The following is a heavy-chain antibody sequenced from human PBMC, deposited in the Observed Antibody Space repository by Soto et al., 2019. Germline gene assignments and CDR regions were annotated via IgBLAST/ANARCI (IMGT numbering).Heavy chain of an antibody. CDR3: ARIRVGEVYSSSWFSKSHYYYYGMDV. CDR2: IDWDDDK. CDR1: GFSLSTSGMC. V-gene: IGHV2-70*11. J-gene: IGHJ6*02. Sequence: GSGPTLVNPTQTLTLTCTFSGFSLSTSGMCVSWIRQPPGKALEWLARIDWDDDKYYSTSLKTRLTISKDTSKNQVVLTMTNMDPVDTATYYCARIRVGEVYSSSWFSKSHYYYYGMDVWGQGTTVTVSS. D-gene: IGHD6-13*01.